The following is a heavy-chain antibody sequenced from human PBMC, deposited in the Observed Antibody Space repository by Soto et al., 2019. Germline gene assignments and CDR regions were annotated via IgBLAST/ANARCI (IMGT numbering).Heavy chain of an antibody. J-gene: IGHJ6*02. V-gene: IGHV4-4*02. CDR2: IYHSGST. D-gene: IGHD6-13*01. CDR3: ASTRIAAAGDYYYYGMDV. CDR1: GGSISSSNW. Sequence: QVQLQESGPGLVKPSGTLSLTCAVSGGSISSSNWWSWVRQPPGKGLEWIGEIYHSGSTNYNPSLKRRLTISVDKSKTQSSLKLSSVTAADTAVYYCASTRIAAAGDYYYYGMDVWGQGTTVTVSS.